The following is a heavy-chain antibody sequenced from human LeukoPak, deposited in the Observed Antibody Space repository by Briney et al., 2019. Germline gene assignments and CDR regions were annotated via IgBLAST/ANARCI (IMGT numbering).Heavy chain of an antibody. CDR2: MNPNSGHT. CDR3: ARSIVGVRKRNDY. J-gene: IGHJ4*02. CDR1: GYTFSSYD. D-gene: IGHD1-26*01. V-gene: IGHV1-8*01. Sequence: ASVKVSCKASGYTFSSYDIIWVRQASGPGLEWMGWMNPNSGHTGYAQKFQGRVTMTRSTSISTAYMELTSLTSEDSAVYYCARSIVGVRKRNDYWGQRTLVTVSS.